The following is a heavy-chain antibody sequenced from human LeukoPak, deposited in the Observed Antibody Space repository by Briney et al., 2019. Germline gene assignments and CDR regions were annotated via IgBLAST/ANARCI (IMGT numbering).Heavy chain of an antibody. CDR1: GFTFSNYW. CDR3: ARGTNYDF. CDR2: IKQDGSAK. V-gene: IGHV3-7*01. Sequence: GGSLRLSCAASGFTFSNYWMSWVRQAPGKGLEWVAHIKQDGSAKYYVDSVKGRFTISRDNVKNSLDLQMNSLRVEDTAVYYCARGTNYDFGGQGTMVTVSS. D-gene: IGHD1/OR15-1a*01. J-gene: IGHJ3*01.